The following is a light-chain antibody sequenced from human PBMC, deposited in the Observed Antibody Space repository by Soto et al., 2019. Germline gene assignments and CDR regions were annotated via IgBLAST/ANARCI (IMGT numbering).Light chain of an antibody. CDR3: SSYAHGSIYV. J-gene: IGLJ1*01. Sequence: QSVQTQPASVSGSPGQSITISCTGSSSDVGAYNYVSWYLQHPGKAPKLLIYGVGNRPSGVSARFSGSKSGDTASLTISGLQAEDEADYYCSSYAHGSIYVFGTGTKVTVL. V-gene: IGLV2-14*01. CDR2: GVG. CDR1: SSDVGAYNY.